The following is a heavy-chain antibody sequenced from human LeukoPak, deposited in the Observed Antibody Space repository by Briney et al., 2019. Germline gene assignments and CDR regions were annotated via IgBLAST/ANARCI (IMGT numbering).Heavy chain of an antibody. V-gene: IGHV3-49*03. Sequence: GGSLRLSCAASGFTVSSNYMSWFRQAPGKGLEWVGFIRSKAYGGTTEYAASVKGRFTISRDDSKSIAYLQMSSLKTEDTAVYYCTREGDNSPNGAYYHYGMDVWGQGTTVTVSS. CDR2: IRSKAYGGTT. D-gene: IGHD4-23*01. CDR3: TREGDNSPNGAYYHYGMDV. J-gene: IGHJ6*02. CDR1: GFTVSSNY.